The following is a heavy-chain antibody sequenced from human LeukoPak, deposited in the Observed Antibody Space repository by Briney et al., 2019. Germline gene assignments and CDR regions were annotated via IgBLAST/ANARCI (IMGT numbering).Heavy chain of an antibody. CDR3: ARDKILHYYDSSGYYYDLDY. J-gene: IGHJ4*02. D-gene: IGHD3-22*01. CDR1: GYTFTSYY. V-gene: IGHV1-46*01. CDR2: INPTGGST. Sequence: ASVKVSCKASGYTFTSYYMHWVRQAPGQGLEWMGIINPTGGSTNYAQKFQGRVTMTRDTSTSTVYMELSSLRSEDTAVYYCARDKILHYYDSSGYYYDLDYWGQGTLVTVSS.